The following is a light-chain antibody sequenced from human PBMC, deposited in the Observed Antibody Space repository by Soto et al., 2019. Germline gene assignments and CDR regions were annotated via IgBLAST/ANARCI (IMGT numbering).Light chain of an antibody. CDR2: GAS. J-gene: IGKJ1*01. CDR3: QQYNNWPQT. CDR1: QTINNN. Sequence: EIVLRQSPGTLSLSPGERATLSCRASQTINNNVAWYQLKDGQVPRLLIYGASTRAADVPARFSGGGSGTEFTLTISSLQSEDFAEYHCQQYNNWPQTFGQGTKV. V-gene: IGKV3-15*01.